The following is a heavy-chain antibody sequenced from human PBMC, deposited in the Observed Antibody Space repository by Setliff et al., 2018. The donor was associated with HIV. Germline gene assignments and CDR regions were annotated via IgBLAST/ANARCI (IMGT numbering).Heavy chain of an antibody. D-gene: IGHD6-19*01. J-gene: IGHJ6*03. Sequence: PSETLSLTCTVSGGSISSHYWTWIRQPPGRGLEWIGYIYYSGRTYYNPSLKSRITMSVDTSKNQFSLKLSSVTAADTAVYYCARVFTVAGTYYYYYMDVWGKGTTVTVSS. CDR3: ARVFTVAGTYYYYYMDV. V-gene: IGHV4-59*11. CDR1: GGSISSHY. CDR2: IYYSGRT.